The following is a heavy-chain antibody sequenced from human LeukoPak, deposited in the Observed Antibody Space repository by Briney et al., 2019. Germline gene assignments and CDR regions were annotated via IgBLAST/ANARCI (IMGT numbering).Heavy chain of an antibody. D-gene: IGHD3-10*01. CDR1: GFTFSSYG. V-gene: IGHV3-33*01. CDR3: ARGSNGSGSYYIGLDY. J-gene: IGHJ4*02. CDR2: IWYDGSNK. Sequence: GGSLRLSCAASGFTFSSYGMHWVRQAPGKGLEWVAVIWYDGSNKYYADSVKGRFTISRDNSKNTLYLQMNSLRAEDTAVYYCARGSNGSGSYYIGLDYWGQGTLVTVSS.